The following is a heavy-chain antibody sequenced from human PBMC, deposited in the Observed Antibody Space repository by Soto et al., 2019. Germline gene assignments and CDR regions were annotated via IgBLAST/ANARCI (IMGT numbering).Heavy chain of an antibody. J-gene: IGHJ4*02. D-gene: IGHD3-3*01. CDR1: GFTFSSYS. V-gene: IGHV3-21*01. CDR3: ASFWENDAIYYFDY. Sequence: EVQLVDSGGGLVKPGGSLRLSCAASGFTFSSYSMNWVRQAPGKGLEWVSSISSSSSYIYYADSVKGRFTISRDNAKNSLYLQMNSLRAEDTDVYYCASFWENDAIYYFDYWGQGTLVTVSS. CDR2: ISSSSSYI.